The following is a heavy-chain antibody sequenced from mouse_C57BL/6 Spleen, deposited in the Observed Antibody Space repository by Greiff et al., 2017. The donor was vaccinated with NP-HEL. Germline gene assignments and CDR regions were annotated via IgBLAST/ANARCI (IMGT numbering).Heavy chain of an antibody. J-gene: IGHJ4*01. CDR1: GFTFSDYG. Sequence: EVKLVESGGGLVKPGGSLKLSCAASGFTFSDYGMHWVRQAPEKGLAWVAYISSGSSTIYYADTVKGRFTIPRDNAKNTLFLHMTSLRSEDTAMYYCARPVVRYYAMDYWGQGTSVTVSS. CDR3: ARPVVRYYAMDY. CDR2: ISSGSSTI. V-gene: IGHV5-17*01.